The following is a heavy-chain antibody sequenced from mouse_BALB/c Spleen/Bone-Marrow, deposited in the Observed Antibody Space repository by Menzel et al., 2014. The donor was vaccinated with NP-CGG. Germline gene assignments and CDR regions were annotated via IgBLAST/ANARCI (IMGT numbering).Heavy chain of an antibody. V-gene: IGHV1-69*02. CDR1: GYTFTSYW. CDR2: IYPSDSYT. Sequence: VQLQQSGAELVRPGASVKLYCKASGYTFTSYWINWVKQRPGQGLEWIGNIYPSDSYTNYNQKFKDKATLTVDKSSSTACMQLSSPTSEDSAVYYCTRAGATVPFDYWGQGTTLTVSS. CDR3: TRAGATVPFDY. D-gene: IGHD1-1*01. J-gene: IGHJ2*01.